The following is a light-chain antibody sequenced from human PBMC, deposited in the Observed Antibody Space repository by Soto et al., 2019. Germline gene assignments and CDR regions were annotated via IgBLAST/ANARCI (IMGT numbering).Light chain of an antibody. Sequence: QTVVTQPPSVSGAPGQRVTISCTGSSSNIGAGYDVHWYQQLPGTAPKVLIYGNNNRPSGVPDRFSGSESGTSASLAITGLQAEDEADYYCQSYDSSLSGYVFGTGTKLTVL. J-gene: IGLJ1*01. CDR1: SSNIGAGYD. CDR3: QSYDSSLSGYV. CDR2: GNN. V-gene: IGLV1-40*01.